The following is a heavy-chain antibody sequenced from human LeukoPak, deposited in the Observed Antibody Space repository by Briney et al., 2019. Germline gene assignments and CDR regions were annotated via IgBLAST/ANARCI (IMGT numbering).Heavy chain of an antibody. D-gene: IGHD1-14*01. CDR3: ARDQTQTGPTTVDH. CDR2: ISSDGSDT. CDR1: GFSFSSYW. J-gene: IGHJ4*02. V-gene: IGHV3-74*01. Sequence: GGSLRLSCVASGFSFSSYWMHWVRQDPGKGLMWVARISSDGSDTKYGDSVKGRFTISRDNAKNTLYLQMHSLRAEDTAVYYCARDQTQTGPTTVDHWGQGTQVTVSS.